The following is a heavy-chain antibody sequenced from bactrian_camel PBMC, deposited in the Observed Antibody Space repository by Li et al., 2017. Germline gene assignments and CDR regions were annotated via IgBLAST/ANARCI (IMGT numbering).Heavy chain of an antibody. J-gene: IGHJ4*01. Sequence: HVQLVESGGGSAQAGGSLRLSCAASGAARSIECMGWFRQAPGKEREGVAVIDSDGGTSYADSVKGRFIISRDDSKSTVFLQLNSLKTEDTAKYYCTPGVYWGQGTQVTV. V-gene: IGHV3S53*01. CDR2: IDSDGGT. CDR1: GAARSIEC. CDR3: TPGVY.